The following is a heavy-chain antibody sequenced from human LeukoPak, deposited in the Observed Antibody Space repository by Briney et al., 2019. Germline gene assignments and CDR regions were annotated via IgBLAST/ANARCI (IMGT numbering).Heavy chain of an antibody. V-gene: IGHV4-39*01. CDR2: IYYSGST. D-gene: IGHD2-15*01. J-gene: IGHJ4*02. CDR3: ARQKVVPDPSDY. CDR1: GGSISSSSYY. Sequence: PSETLSVTCTVTGGSISSSSYYWGWIRQPPGKGLEWIGSIYYSGSTYYNPSLKSRVTISVDTSKNQFSLKLSSVTAADTAVYYCARQKVVPDPSDYWGQGTLVTVSS.